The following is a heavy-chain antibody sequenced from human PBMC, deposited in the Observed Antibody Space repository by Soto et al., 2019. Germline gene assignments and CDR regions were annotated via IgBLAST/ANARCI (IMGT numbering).Heavy chain of an antibody. V-gene: IGHV1-69*02. CDR3: ARVNSDIVVVPAATHYYYYYMDV. CDR2: IIPILGIA. J-gene: IGHJ6*03. Sequence: QVQLVQSGAEVKKPGSSVKVSCKASGGTFSSYTISWLRQAPGQGLEWMGRIIPILGIANYAQKFQGRVTITADKSTSTAYMELSSLRSEDTAVYYCARVNSDIVVVPAATHYYYYYMDVWGKGTTVTVSS. CDR1: GGTFSSYT. D-gene: IGHD2-2*01.